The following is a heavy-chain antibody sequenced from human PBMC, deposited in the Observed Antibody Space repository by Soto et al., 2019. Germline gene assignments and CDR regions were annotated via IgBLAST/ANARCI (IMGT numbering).Heavy chain of an antibody. CDR1: GGSISSGGYY. CDR2: IYYSGST. Sequence: SETLSLTCTVSGGSISSGGYYWSWIRQHPGKGLEWIGYIYYSGSTYYNPSLKSRVTISVDTSKNQFSLKLSSVTAADTAVYYCATNMQPRVGGPPRFDYWGQGSLVTVSS. CDR3: ATNMQPRVGGPPRFDY. V-gene: IGHV4-31*03. J-gene: IGHJ4*02. D-gene: IGHD6-19*01.